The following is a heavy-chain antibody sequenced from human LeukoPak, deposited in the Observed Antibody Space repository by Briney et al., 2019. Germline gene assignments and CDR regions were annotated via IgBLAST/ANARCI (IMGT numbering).Heavy chain of an antibody. CDR3: ARTRSPSYGDYYYFDY. D-gene: IGHD4-17*01. CDR2: INPNSGGT. V-gene: IGHV1-2*02. J-gene: IGHJ4*02. CDR1: GYTFTVYY. Sequence: GASVKVSCTASGYTFTVYYMHWVRQAPGQGLEWMGWINPNSGGTNYAQKFQGRVTMTRDTSISTAYMELSRLRSDDTAVYYCARTRSPSYGDYYYFDYWGQGTLVTVSS.